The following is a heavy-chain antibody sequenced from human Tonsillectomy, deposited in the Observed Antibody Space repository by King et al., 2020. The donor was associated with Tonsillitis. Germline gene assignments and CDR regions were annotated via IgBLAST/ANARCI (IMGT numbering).Heavy chain of an antibody. J-gene: IGHJ3*02. CDR2: MNHSGST. V-gene: IGHV4-34*01. Sequence: VQLQQRGAGLLKPSETLSLTCAVYGGSFSDYSWSWIRQPPGKGLEWIGEMNHSGSTNYNPSLKSRATISVDTSKNQFSVKLSSVTAADTAVYYCARGLYDYIWGSYRHDAFDIWGQGTMITVSS. CDR3: ARGLYDYIWGSYRHDAFDI. CDR1: GGSFSDYS. D-gene: IGHD3-16*02.